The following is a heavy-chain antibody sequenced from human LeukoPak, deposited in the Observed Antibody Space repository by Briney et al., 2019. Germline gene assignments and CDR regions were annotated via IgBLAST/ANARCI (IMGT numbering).Heavy chain of an antibody. CDR1: GYTFTSYY. CDR3: ARYGFSTVWQGGWHAFDI. D-gene: IGHD6-13*01. J-gene: IGHJ3*02. CDR2: INPTTGDT. Sequence: ASVKGSCQASGYTFTSYYMHWGGQAPGQGLEWMGIINPTTGDTTYAQKFQGRLTMTRDMSTSTVYMELSSLTSEDTAVFYCARYGFSTVWQGGWHAFDIWGQGTVVTVSS. V-gene: IGHV1-46*01.